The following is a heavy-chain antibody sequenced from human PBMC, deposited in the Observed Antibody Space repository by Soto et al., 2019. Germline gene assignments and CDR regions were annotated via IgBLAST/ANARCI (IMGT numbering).Heavy chain of an antibody. CDR1: GFTFSSYA. CDR3: AKRDSGYDFYYYGMDV. V-gene: IGHV3-23*01. CDR2: ISGSGGST. J-gene: IGHJ6*02. D-gene: IGHD5-12*01. Sequence: PGGSLRLSCAASGFTFSSYAMSWVRQAPGKGLEWVSAISGSGGSTYYADSVKGRFTISRDNSKNTLYLQMNSLRAEDTAVYYCAKRDSGYDFYYYGMDVWGQGTTVTVSS.